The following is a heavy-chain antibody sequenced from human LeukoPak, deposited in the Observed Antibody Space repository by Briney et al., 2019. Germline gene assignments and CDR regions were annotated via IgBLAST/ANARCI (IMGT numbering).Heavy chain of an antibody. CDR3: ARARLLWFGEGNYYYYGMDV. CDR1: GGAISSGAYY. CDR2: IYTNGNT. J-gene: IGHJ6*02. V-gene: IGHV4-61*02. Sequence: PSETLSLTCTVSGGAISSGAYYWGWIRQPAGKGLEWIGRIYTNGNTNYNPSLKSRVTISVDTSKNQFSLKLSSVTAADTAVYYCARARLLWFGEGNYYYYGMDVWGQGTTVTVSS. D-gene: IGHD3-10*01.